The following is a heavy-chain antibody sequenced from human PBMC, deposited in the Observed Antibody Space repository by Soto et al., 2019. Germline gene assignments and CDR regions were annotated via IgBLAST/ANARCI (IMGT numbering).Heavy chain of an antibody. V-gene: IGHV1-8*01. Sequence: ASVKVSCKASGYTFTSYDINWVRQATGQGLEWMGWMNPNSGNTGYAQKFQGRVTMTRNTSISTAYMELSSLRSEDTAVYYCARLPNYYDSSGYPYGMDVRGQGTTVTVSS. CDR1: GYTFTSYD. CDR3: ARLPNYYDSSGYPYGMDV. D-gene: IGHD3-22*01. J-gene: IGHJ6*02. CDR2: MNPNSGNT.